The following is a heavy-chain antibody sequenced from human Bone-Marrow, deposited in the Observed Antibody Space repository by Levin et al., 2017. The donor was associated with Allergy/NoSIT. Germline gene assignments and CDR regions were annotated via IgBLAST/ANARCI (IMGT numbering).Heavy chain of an antibody. CDR2: MNPNSGNT. CDR1: GYTFTSYD. CDR3: ARTKDCSGGSCYPSGYYGMDV. D-gene: IGHD2-15*01. J-gene: IGHJ6*02. Sequence: ASVKVSCKASGYTFTSYDINWVRQATGQGLEWMGWMNPNSGNTGYAQKFQGRVTMTRNTSISTAYMELSSLRSEDTAVYYCARTKDCSGGSCYPSGYYGMDVWGQGTTVTVSS. V-gene: IGHV1-8*01.